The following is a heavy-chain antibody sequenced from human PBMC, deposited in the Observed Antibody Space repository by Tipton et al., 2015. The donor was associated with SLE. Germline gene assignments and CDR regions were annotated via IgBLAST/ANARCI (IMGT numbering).Heavy chain of an antibody. CDR3: ATNYDTVPAYFVY. V-gene: IGHV4-38-2*01. J-gene: IGHJ4*02. Sequence: TLSLTCAVSGYSISSGYYCGWIRQPPGKGLAWIESIYHSGSTYNNPSRNSRVTISVDTSKNQFSPKLSSVTAADTAVYYCATNYDTVPAYFVYWGQRSLVTVCS. CDR1: GYSISSGYY. CDR2: IYHSGST. D-gene: IGHD3-22*01.